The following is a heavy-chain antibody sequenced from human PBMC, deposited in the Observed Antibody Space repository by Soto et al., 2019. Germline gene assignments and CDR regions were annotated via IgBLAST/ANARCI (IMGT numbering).Heavy chain of an antibody. CDR3: AGGTADWSSP. V-gene: IGHV3-30-3*01. CDR2: ISYDGSNK. CDR1: GFTFSSYA. J-gene: IGHJ5*02. Sequence: RGSLRLSCAASGFTFSSYAMHWVRQAPGKGLEWVAVISYDGSNKYYADSVKGRFTISRDNSKNTLYLQMNSLRAEDTAVYYCAGGTADWSSPWGQGSLVTVPS.